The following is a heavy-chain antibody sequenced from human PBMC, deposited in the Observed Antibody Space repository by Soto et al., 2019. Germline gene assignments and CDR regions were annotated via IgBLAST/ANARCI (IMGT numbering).Heavy chain of an antibody. V-gene: IGHV4-59*01. CDR2: IYYTGST. CDR3: ATFNWYFDL. J-gene: IGHJ2*01. CDR1: GGSISSYF. Sequence: QVQLQESGPGLVKPSETLSLTCTVSGGSISSYFWSWIRQPPGKGLEWIGYIYYTGSTNYNPSLQSRVTTSVDTSKNQFSLQLSSVTAADTAVYYCATFNWYFDLWGRGTLVTVSS.